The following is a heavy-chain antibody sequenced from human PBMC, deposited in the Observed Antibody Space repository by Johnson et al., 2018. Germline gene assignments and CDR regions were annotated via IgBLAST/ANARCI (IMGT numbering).Heavy chain of an antibody. CDR1: GDSVSSNSAA. Sequence: QVQLQESGPGLVKPSQTLSLTCAISGDSVSSNSAAWNWIRQSPSRGLEWLGRTYYRSKWYNDYAVSVKSRIPINPDTSKNQFSLQLNSVTPEDTAVYYCAREGISAACYYYYYRDVWGKGTTVTVSS. CDR2: TYYRSKWYN. V-gene: IGHV6-1*01. D-gene: IGHD6-13*01. J-gene: IGHJ6*03. CDR3: AREGISAACYYYYYRDV.